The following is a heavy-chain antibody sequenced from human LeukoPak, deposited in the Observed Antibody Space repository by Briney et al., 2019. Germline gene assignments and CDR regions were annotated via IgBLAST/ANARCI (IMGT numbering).Heavy chain of an antibody. CDR3: ARETRSMVTFDY. J-gene: IGHJ4*02. V-gene: IGHV1-18*01. Sequence: ASVKVSCKASGYTFTSYGISWVRQAPGQGLEWMGWISAYNGNTNYAQKLQGRVTMTTDTSTSTAYMELRGLRSDDTAVYYCARETRSMVTFDYWGQGTLVTVSS. CDR1: GYTFTSYG. CDR2: ISAYNGNT. D-gene: IGHD2-8*01.